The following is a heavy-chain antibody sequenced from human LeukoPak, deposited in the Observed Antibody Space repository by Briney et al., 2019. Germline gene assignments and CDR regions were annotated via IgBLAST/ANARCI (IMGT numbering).Heavy chain of an antibody. Sequence: QSGRSLRLSCAASGFTFDDYAMHWVRQAPGKGLEWVSGISWSSGSIGYADSVKGRFTISRDNAKNSLYLQMNSLRAEDTAVYYCAKGPSYSGSYSRGYFDYWGQGTLVTVSS. CDR3: AKGPSYSGSYSRGYFDY. CDR2: ISWSSGSI. J-gene: IGHJ4*02. V-gene: IGHV3-9*01. D-gene: IGHD1-26*01. CDR1: GFTFDDYA.